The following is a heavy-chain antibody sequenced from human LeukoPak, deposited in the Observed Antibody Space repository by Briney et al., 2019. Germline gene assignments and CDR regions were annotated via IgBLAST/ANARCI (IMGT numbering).Heavy chain of an antibody. D-gene: IGHD5-18*01. J-gene: IGHJ4*02. CDR1: GFTFSSYA. CDR3: ALPLFSYGPGVFDY. CDR2: ISGSGGST. Sequence: GGSLRLSCAASGFTFSSYAMSWVRQAPGKGLEWVSAISGSGGSTYYADSVKGRFTISRDNSKNTLYLQMSSLRAEDTAAYYCALPLFSYGPGVFDYWGQGTLVTVSS. V-gene: IGHV3-23*01.